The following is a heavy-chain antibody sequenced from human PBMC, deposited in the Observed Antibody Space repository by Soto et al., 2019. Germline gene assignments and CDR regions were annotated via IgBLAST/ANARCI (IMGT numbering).Heavy chain of an antibody. J-gene: IGHJ5*02. D-gene: IGHD3-3*01. CDR1: GDSISDYY. V-gene: IGHV4-4*07. CDR2: FYYSGNT. Sequence: PSETLSLTCTVSGDSISDYYWSWIRQPAGKGLEWIGRFYYSGNTKSNPSLKSRVTMSADTSKNQFSLKLSSVTAADTAVYYCARAAARTYYDFWSGYSGNWFDPWGQGTLVTVSS. CDR3: ARAAARTYYDFWSGYSGNWFDP.